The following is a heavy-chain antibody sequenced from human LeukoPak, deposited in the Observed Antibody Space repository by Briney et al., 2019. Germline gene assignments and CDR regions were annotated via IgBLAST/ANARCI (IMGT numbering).Heavy chain of an antibody. CDR3: ARSGVDFWSGYYLHYFDY. CDR1: GFTFSSYW. V-gene: IGHV3-7*01. D-gene: IGHD3-3*01. J-gene: IGHJ4*02. CDR2: IKQDGSEK. Sequence: GGSLRLSCAASGFTFSSYWMSWVRQAPGKGLEWVANIKQDGSEKYYVDSVKGRFTISRDNAKNSLYLQMNSLRAEDTAVYYCARSGVDFWSGYYLHYFDYWGQGTLVTVSS.